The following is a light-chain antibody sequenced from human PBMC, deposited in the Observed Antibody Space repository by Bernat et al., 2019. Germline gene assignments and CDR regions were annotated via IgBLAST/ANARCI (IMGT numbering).Light chain of an antibody. V-gene: IGLV10-54*04. CDR1: SINVGNQG. J-gene: IGLJ1*01. Sequence: QAGLTQPPSVSKGLRQTATLTCTGNSINVGNQGAAWLQQHQGHPPKLLSYRNNNRPSGISERFSASRSGNTASLTITGLQPEEEADYYCSAWDSSLSAYVFGTGTKVTVL. CDR2: RNN. CDR3: SAWDSSLSAYV.